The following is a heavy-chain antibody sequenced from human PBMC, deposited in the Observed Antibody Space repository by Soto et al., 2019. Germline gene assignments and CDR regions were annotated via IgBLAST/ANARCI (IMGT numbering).Heavy chain of an antibody. Sequence: SVRVSCKACGGTFSSYAISWVRQAPGQGLEWMGGIIPIFGTANYAQKFQGRVTITADKSTSTAYMELSSLRSEDTAVYYCAREEYYYDSSGYLLDYWGQGTLVTAPQ. J-gene: IGHJ4*02. V-gene: IGHV1-69*06. CDR1: GGTFSSYA. CDR2: IIPIFGTA. D-gene: IGHD3-22*01. CDR3: AREEYYYDSSGYLLDY.